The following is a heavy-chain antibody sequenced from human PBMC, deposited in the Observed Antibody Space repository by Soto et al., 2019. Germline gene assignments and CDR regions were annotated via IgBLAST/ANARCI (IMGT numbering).Heavy chain of an antibody. CDR2: IHYSGNT. CDR1: GGSISSYY. D-gene: IGHD3-22*01. CDR3: ARAPHYYDSSAYDH. V-gene: IGHV4-59*01. J-gene: IGHJ4*02. Sequence: SETLSLTCTVSGGSISSYYWNWIRQPPGKGLEWIGYIHYSGNTNYNPSLKSRVTISGDTSKNQFSLKLSSVTAADTAVYYCARAPHYYDSSAYDHWGQGTLVTVS.